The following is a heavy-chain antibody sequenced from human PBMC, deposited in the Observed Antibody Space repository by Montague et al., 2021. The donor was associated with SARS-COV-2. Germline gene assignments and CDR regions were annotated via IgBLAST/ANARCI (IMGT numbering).Heavy chain of an antibody. CDR3: ARKTSRGLTIFGVVTASYCFDY. V-gene: IGHV4-39*01. CDR2: IYYSGST. J-gene: IGHJ4*02. CDR1: GGSISSSSYL. D-gene: IGHD3-3*01. Sequence: SETLSLTCTVSGGSISSSSYLWGWIRQPPGKGLEWIGSIYYSGSTYYNPSLKSRVTISVDTSKNQFSLKLSSVTAADTAVLYCARKTSRGLTIFGVVTASYCFDYWGQGTLVTVSS.